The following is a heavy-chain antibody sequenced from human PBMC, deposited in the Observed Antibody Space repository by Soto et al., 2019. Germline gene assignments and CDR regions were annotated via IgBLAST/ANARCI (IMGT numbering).Heavy chain of an antibody. CDR3: ARTPEGSWPNWFDP. Sequence: ASVKVSCKASGYTFTSYDINWVRQATGQGLEWMGWINAGNGNTKYSQKFQGRVTITRDTSASTAYMELSSLRSEDTAVYYCARTPEGSWPNWFDPWGQGTLVTVSS. J-gene: IGHJ5*02. D-gene: IGHD6-13*01. V-gene: IGHV1-3*01. CDR2: INAGNGNT. CDR1: GYTFTSYD.